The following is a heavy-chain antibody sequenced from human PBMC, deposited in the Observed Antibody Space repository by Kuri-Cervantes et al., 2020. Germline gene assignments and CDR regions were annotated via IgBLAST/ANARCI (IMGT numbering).Heavy chain of an antibody. CDR1: GYTFITYG. CDR3: AREGPELWFGELLDPRWYYYGMDV. V-gene: IGHV1-18*01. CDR2: ISVYHGNT. Sequence: ASVKVSCKASGYTFITYGISWFRQAPGRGLEWLGWISVYHGNTNYAQRFRNRITMTTDTSTSTAYMELRSLRSDDTAVYYCAREGPELWFGELLDPRWYYYGMDVWGQGTTVTVSS. J-gene: IGHJ6*02. D-gene: IGHD3-10*01.